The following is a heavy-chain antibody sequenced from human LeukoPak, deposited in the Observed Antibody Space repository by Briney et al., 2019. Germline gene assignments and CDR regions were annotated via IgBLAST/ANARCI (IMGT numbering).Heavy chain of an antibody. CDR2: IRPSGDKT. J-gene: IGHJ3*02. CDR1: GFTFSSYD. V-gene: IGHV3-23*01. Sequence: GGSLRLSCAASGFTFSSYDMTWVCQAPGGGLEWVSSIRPSGDKTYYGDSVKGRFTISRDNSKNTVYLQMNNMRVDDTAVYYCAKVAKRRSSTGAFYIWGQGTMVTVSS. D-gene: IGHD6-13*01. CDR3: AKVAKRRSSTGAFYI.